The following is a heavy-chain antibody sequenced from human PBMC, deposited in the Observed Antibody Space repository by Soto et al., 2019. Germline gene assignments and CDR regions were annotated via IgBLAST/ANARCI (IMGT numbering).Heavy chain of an antibody. CDR3: AREPQWRYLGSSQAFDY. V-gene: IGHV3-30-3*01. CDR2: ISYDGSNK. Sequence: QVQLVESGGGVVQPGRSLRLSCAASGFTFSSYAMHWVRQAPGKGLEWVAVISYDGSNKYYADSVKGRFTISRDNSKNTLYLQMNRMRAEETAVYYCAREPQWRYLGSSQAFDYWGQGTLVTVSS. CDR1: GFTFSSYA. J-gene: IGHJ4*02. D-gene: IGHD2-15*01.